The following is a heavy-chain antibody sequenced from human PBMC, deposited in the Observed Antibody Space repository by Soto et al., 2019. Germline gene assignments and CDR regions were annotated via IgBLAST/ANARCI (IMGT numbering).Heavy chain of an antibody. Sequence: PSETLSLTCSVSGGSITSGAYYWTWIRQHPWNGLEWISYIHYSCRTYYNPSLKSRVTISVDTSNNQFSPKLSSVTAADTAVYYCARYYFDSSGYSNWFDPWGQGTLVTVSS. CDR3: ARYYFDSSGYSNWFDP. CDR1: GGSITSGAYY. D-gene: IGHD3-22*01. CDR2: IHYSCRT. J-gene: IGHJ5*02. V-gene: IGHV4-31*03.